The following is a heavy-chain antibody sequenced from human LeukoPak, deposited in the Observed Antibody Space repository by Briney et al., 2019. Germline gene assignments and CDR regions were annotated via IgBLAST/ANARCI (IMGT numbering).Heavy chain of an antibody. Sequence: GGSLRLSCAASGFTFSSYSMNWVRQAPGKGLEWVAYISSSSTTRYYVDSVKGRFTISRDNAKNSLYLQMNSLRAEDTAVYYCATSRGSWPDYFDYWGQGTLVTVSS. D-gene: IGHD6-13*01. CDR1: GFTFSSYS. J-gene: IGHJ4*02. CDR2: ISSSSTTR. CDR3: ATSRGSWPDYFDY. V-gene: IGHV3-48*04.